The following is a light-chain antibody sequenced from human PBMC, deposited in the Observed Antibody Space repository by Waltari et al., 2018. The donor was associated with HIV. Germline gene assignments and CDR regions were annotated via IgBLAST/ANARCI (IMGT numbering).Light chain of an antibody. CDR2: DIT. J-gene: IGLJ2*01. V-gene: IGLV2-14*03. Sequence: QSALTQPASVSGFLGQSINISCTGISTDSRFYQYVSWYQQYPGKIPRLIIFDITNRPSGGSVHFSGSRSGNSASLTFSGLQSGDEAHYYCASNRLDYTLIFGGGTKLTVL. CDR3: ASNRLDYTLI. CDR1: STDSRFYQY.